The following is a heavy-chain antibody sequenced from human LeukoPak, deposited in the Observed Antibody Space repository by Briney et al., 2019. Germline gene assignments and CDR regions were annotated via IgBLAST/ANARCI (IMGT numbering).Heavy chain of an antibody. V-gene: IGHV1-24*01. D-gene: IGHD3-10*01. CDR3: ATPGGSYGSGFDY. CDR1: GYALSESS. J-gene: IGHJ4*02. CDR2: FDPEDGET. Sequence: ASVKVSCKVSGYALSESSMHWVRQAPGKGLEWMGGFDPEDGETIYAQKFQGRVTMTEDTSTDTAYMELSSLRSEDTAVYYCATPGGSYGSGFDYWGQGTLVTVSS.